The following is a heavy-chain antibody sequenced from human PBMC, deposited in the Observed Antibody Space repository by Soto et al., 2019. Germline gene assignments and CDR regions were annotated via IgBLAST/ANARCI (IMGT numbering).Heavy chain of an antibody. CDR2: INSDGSST. J-gene: IGHJ5*02. Sequence: EVQLVESGGGLVQPGGSLRLSCVASGFTFTNYWMHWVRQAPGKGLVWVSYINSDGSSTNYADSVKGRFTISRDNAKNTLYLQMNRLRAEDTALYYCTRAGRYRYDNWYDPWGQGPLVTVSS. CDR1: GFTFTNYW. V-gene: IGHV3-74*01. CDR3: TRAGRYRYDNWYDP. D-gene: IGHD5-18*01.